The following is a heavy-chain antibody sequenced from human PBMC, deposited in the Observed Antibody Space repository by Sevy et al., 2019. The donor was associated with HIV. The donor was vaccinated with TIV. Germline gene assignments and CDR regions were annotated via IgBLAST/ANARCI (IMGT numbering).Heavy chain of an antibody. Sequence: GGSLRLSCTASGFTFSDYYMSWIRQAPGKGLEWVSDISTSSNYINYADSVKGQFTISRHNAKNSLYLQMNSLRAEDTAVYFCARVRYNYGQHYFDYWGQGTLVTVSS. CDR3: ARVRYNYGQHYFDY. CDR1: GFTFSDYY. V-gene: IGHV3-11*06. CDR2: ISTSSNYI. J-gene: IGHJ4*02. D-gene: IGHD5-18*01.